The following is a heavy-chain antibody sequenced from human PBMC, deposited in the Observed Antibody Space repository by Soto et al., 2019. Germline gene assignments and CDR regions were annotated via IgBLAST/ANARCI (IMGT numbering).Heavy chain of an antibody. CDR1: GGSISSYY. CDR2: IYYSGST. Sequence: SETLSLTCTVSGGSISSYYWSWIRQPPGKGLEWIGYIYYSGSTNYNPSLKSRVTISVDTSKNQFSLKLSSVTAADTAVYYCARGFIGGYFDYWGQGTLVNVSS. J-gene: IGHJ4*02. V-gene: IGHV4-59*01. CDR3: ARGFIGGYFDY. D-gene: IGHD2-15*01.